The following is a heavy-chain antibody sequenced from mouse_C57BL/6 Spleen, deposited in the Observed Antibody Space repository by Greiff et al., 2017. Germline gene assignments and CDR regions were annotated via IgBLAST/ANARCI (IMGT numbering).Heavy chain of an antibody. CDR2: IYPGDGDT. D-gene: IGHD1-1*02. Sequence: QVQLQQSGPELVKPGASVKISCKASGYAFSSSWMNWVKQRPGKGLEWIGRIYPGDGDTNYNGKFKGKATLTADKSSSTAYMQLSSLTSEDSAVYFCADYQAWFAYWDQGTLVTVSA. V-gene: IGHV1-82*01. J-gene: IGHJ3*01. CDR1: GYAFSSSW. CDR3: ADYQAWFAY.